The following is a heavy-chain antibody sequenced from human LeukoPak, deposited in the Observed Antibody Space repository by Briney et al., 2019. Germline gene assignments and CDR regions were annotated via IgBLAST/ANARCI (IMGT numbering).Heavy chain of an antibody. CDR3: ARIPTYYDILTGYYHPSYFDY. V-gene: IGHV4-34*01. J-gene: IGHJ4*02. CDR2: INHSGST. CDR1: GGSFSGYY. Sequence: SETLSLTCAVYGGSFSGYYWSWIRQPPGKGLEWMGEINHSGSTNYNPPLKSRGTISVDTSKDPFSLKLTSVTAAAPAVYYCARIPTYYDILTGYYHPSYFDYWGQGTLVTVSS. D-gene: IGHD3-9*01.